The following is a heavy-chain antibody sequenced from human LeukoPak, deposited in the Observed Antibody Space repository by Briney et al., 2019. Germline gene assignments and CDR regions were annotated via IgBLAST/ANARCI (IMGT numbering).Heavy chain of an antibody. V-gene: IGHV1-2*06. CDR3: ATLTRITGTSRPHY. CDR1: GYTFTGYY. D-gene: IGHD1-20*01. Sequence: GASVKVSCKASGYTFTGYYMHWVRQAPGQGLEWMGRINPNSGGTNYAQKFQGRVTMTRDTSISTAYMELSRLRSDDTAVYYCATLTRITGTSRPHYWGQGTLVTVSS. CDR2: INPNSGGT. J-gene: IGHJ4*02.